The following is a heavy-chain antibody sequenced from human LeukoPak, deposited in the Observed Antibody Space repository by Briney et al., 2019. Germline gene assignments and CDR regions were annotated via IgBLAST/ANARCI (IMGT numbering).Heavy chain of an antibody. D-gene: IGHD2-15*01. J-gene: IGHJ4*02. Sequence: GGFLRLSCAASGFTFTSYAMTWVRQAPGKGLEWVSYISSSGSAIFYADSVKGRFTISRDNAKNSLFLQMNSLRAEDTAFYYCASKGGFDDWGQGTLVTVSS. CDR3: ASKGGFDD. V-gene: IGHV3-48*03. CDR1: GFTFTSYA. CDR2: ISSSGSAI.